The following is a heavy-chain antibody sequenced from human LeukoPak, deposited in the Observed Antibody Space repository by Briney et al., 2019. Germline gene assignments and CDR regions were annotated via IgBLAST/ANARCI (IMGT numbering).Heavy chain of an antibody. CDR2: ISYDGSNK. D-gene: IGHD2-8*01. J-gene: IGHJ2*01. V-gene: IGHV3-30*04. CDR1: GFTFSSYA. CDR3: ARDRGYCSNGVCRRCFDL. Sequence: PGGSLRLSCAASGFTFSSYAMHWVRQAPGKGLEWVAVISYDGSNKYYADSVKGRFTISRDNAKNSAYLQMNSLRVDDTAVYYCARDRGYCSNGVCRRCFDLWGRGTLVTVSS.